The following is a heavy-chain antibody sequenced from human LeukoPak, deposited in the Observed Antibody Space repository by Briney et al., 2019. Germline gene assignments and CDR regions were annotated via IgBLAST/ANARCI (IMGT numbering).Heavy chain of an antibody. V-gene: IGHV3-23*01. J-gene: IGHJ3*02. CDR2: ISGSGGST. Sequence: GGSLRLSCAASGFTFSSYAICWVRQAPGEGLEWVSAISGSGGSTYYADSVKGRFTISRDNSKNTLYLQMNSLRAEDTAVYYCAISGDQQGGSYFDAFDIWGQGTMVTVSS. D-gene: IGHD1-26*01. CDR1: GFTFSSYA. CDR3: AISGDQQGGSYFDAFDI.